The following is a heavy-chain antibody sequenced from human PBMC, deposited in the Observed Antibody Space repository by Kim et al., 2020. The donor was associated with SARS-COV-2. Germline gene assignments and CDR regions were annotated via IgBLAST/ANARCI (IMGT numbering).Heavy chain of an antibody. V-gene: IGHV3-33*01. CDR2: IWYDGTNK. J-gene: IGHJ4*02. Sequence: GGSLRLSCAASGFTFSSYGMHWVRQAPGKGLEWVAVIWYDGTNKFYADSVKGRFTISRDNSKNTLFLQMNSLRAEDTAVYYCARDHGMYDRANDYVILAYWDQETLVTISS. CDR1: GFTFSSYG. D-gene: IGHD3-16*01. CDR3: ARDHGMYDRANDYVILAY.